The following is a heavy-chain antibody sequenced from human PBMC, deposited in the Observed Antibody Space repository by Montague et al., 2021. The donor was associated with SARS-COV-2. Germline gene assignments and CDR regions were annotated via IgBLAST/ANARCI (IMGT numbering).Heavy chain of an antibody. J-gene: IGHJ4*02. CDR3: ARMDAGPTSYDY. CDR2: IDWDDDK. V-gene: IGHV2-70*11. Sequence: PALVKPTQTLTLTCTFSGFSLSTSGMCVSWIRQPPGKALEWLARIDWDDDKYYSTSLKTRLTISKDTSKNQVVLTTTNMDPVDTATYYCARMDAGPTSYDYWGQGTLVTVSS. D-gene: IGHD2-2*01. CDR1: GFSLSTSGMC.